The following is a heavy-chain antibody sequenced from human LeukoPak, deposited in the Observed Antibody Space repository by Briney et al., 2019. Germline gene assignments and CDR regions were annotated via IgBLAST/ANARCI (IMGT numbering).Heavy chain of an antibody. J-gene: IGHJ4*02. CDR3: ARQSGYYADY. D-gene: IGHD3-22*01. CDR2: IYYSGNT. CDR1: GVSISSSNSY. V-gene: IGHV4-39*01. Sequence: SETLSLTCTVSGVSISSSNSYWGWIRQPPGKGLEWIGSIYYSGNTYYNASLKSQVSISIDTSKNQFSLKLSSVTAADTAVYYCARQSGYYADYWGQGTLVTVSS.